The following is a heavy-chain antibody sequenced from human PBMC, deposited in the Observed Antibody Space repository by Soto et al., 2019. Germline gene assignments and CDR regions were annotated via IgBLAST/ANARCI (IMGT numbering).Heavy chain of an antibody. CDR3: AGGCSTSCYWQGYYYMDV. CDR1: GGSISSGGYY. CDR2: IYYSGST. V-gene: IGHV4-31*03. J-gene: IGHJ6*03. D-gene: IGHD2-2*01. Sequence: PSETLSLTCTVSGGSISSGGYYWSWIRQHPGKGLEWIGYIYYSGSTYYSPSLKSRVTISVDTSKNQFSLKLSSVTAADTAVYYCAGGCSTSCYWQGYYYMDVWGKGTTVTVSS.